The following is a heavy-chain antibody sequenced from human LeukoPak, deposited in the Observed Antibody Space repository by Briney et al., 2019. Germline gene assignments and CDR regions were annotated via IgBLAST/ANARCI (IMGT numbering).Heavy chain of an antibody. D-gene: IGHD6-19*01. CDR1: GFTFSGYS. V-gene: IGHV3-21*01. Sequence: GGSLRLSCAASGFTFSGYSMNWVRQAPGKGLEWVSSISSSSSYIYYADSVKGRFTISRDNAKNSLYLQMNSLRAEDTAVYYCATSDIAVATLFDYWGQGTLVTVSS. J-gene: IGHJ4*02. CDR3: ATSDIAVATLFDY. CDR2: ISSSSSYI.